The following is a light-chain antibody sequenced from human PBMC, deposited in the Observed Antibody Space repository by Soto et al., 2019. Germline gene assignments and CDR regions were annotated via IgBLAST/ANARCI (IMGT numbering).Light chain of an antibody. Sequence: EIGLTQSPGTLPLSRGERATLSCRSSQSVSSSYLAWYQQKPGQAPRLLSYDVSSRATGIPDRFSGSGSGTDFTLTISRLEPEDFAVYYCQQYGSSPTFGQGTKVEIK. CDR2: DVS. J-gene: IGKJ1*01. V-gene: IGKV3-20*01. CDR1: QSVSSSY. CDR3: QQYGSSPT.